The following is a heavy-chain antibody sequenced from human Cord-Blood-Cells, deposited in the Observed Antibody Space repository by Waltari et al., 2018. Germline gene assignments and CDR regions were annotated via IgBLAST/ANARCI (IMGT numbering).Heavy chain of an antibody. V-gene: IGHV1-58*01. CDR3: AASEVVTAMNAFDI. CDR2: IVVGSGNT. Sequence: QMQLVQSGPEVKKPGTSVKVSCKASGFTFTSSAVQWVRQARGQRLEWIGWIVVGSGNTNYAQKFQERVTITRDMSTSTAYMELSSLRSEDTAVHYCAASEVVTAMNAFDIWGQGTMVTVSS. CDR1: GFTFTSSA. D-gene: IGHD2-21*02. J-gene: IGHJ3*02.